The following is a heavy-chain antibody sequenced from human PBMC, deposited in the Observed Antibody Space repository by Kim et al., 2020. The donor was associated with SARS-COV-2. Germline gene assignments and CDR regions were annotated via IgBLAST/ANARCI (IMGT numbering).Heavy chain of an antibody. CDR3: ARIWGYDSGYDPTLSFDY. D-gene: IGHD5-12*01. Sequence: ASVKVSCKASGYTFTSYGISWVRQAPGQGLEWMGWISAYNGNTNYAQKLQGRVTMTTDTSTSTAYMELRSLRSDDTAVYYCARIWGYDSGYDPTLSFDYWGQGTLVTVSS. J-gene: IGHJ4*02. V-gene: IGHV1-18*01. CDR1: GYTFTSYG. CDR2: ISAYNGNT.